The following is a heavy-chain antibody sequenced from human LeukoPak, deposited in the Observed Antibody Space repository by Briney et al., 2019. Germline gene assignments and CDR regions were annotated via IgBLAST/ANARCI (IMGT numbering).Heavy chain of an antibody. CDR1: GFTFSSYE. D-gene: IGHD2-15*01. CDR3: ARCSGGNCYSGVDV. Sequence: GGSLRLSCAASGFTFSSYEMNWVRQAPGKGLEWVSYISSSGTIIHYADSAKGRFTISRDTAKNSLYLQMNSLRAEDTAVYYCARCSGGNCYSGVDVWGQGTTVTVS. V-gene: IGHV3-48*03. CDR2: ISSSGTII. J-gene: IGHJ6*02.